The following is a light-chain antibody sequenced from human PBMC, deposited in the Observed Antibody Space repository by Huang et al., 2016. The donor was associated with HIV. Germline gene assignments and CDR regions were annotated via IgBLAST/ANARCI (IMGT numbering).Light chain of an antibody. V-gene: IGKV3-15*01. CDR3: QQYNNWPRT. Sequence: EIVMTQSPATLSVSPGERATLSCRASQSVSSNLAWYQQKPGQAPRLLIYGASTRATGIPARFSGRGSGTEFTLTISSLQSEDFAVYYCQQYNNWPRTFGQGTKLEIK. CDR1: QSVSSN. J-gene: IGKJ2*01. CDR2: GAS.